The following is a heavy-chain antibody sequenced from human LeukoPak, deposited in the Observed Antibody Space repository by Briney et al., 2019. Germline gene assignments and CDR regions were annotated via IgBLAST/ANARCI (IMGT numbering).Heavy chain of an antibody. V-gene: IGHV3-21*01. J-gene: IGHJ3*02. D-gene: IGHD3-22*01. Sequence: GGSLRLSCAASGLTFSSYSMNWVRQAPGKGLEWVSSISSSSSYIFYADSVKGRFTISRDSAKNSLYLQMNSLRAEDTAVYYCARERRSVVITTDAFDIWGQGTMVTVSS. CDR2: ISSSSSYI. CDR1: GLTFSSYS. CDR3: ARERRSVVITTDAFDI.